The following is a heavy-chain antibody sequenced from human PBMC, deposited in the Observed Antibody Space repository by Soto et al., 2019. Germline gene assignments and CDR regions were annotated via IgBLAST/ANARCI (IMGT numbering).Heavy chain of an antibody. V-gene: IGHV4-30-4*01. D-gene: IGHD3-22*01. CDR2: IYYSGST. CDR3: ARDLFSSGYYYYFDY. Sequence: PSETLSLTXTVSGGSISSGDYYWSWIRQPPGKGLEWIGYIYYSGSTYYNPSLKSRVTISVDTSKNQFSLKLSSVTAADTAVYYCARDLFSSGYYYYFDYWGQGTLVTVSS. CDR1: GGSISSGDYY. J-gene: IGHJ4*02.